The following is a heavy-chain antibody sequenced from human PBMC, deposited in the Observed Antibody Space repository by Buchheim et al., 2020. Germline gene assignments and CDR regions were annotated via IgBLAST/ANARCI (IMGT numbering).Heavy chain of an antibody. CDR1: GGSFSGYY. CDR3: ARARTGGPTFDY. CDR2: INHSGST. V-gene: IGHV4-34*01. J-gene: IGHJ4*02. Sequence: QVQLQQWGAGLLKPSETLSLTCAVYGGSFSGYYWSWIRQPPGKGLEWIGEINHSGSTNYNPSLKSRVTISVDTSKNQLSLTLSSVTAADTAVYYCARARTGGPTFDYWGQGTL. D-gene: IGHD3-10*01.